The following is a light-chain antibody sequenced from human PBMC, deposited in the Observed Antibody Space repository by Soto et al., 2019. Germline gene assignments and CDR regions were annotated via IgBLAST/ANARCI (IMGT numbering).Light chain of an antibody. V-gene: IGKV1-33*01. Sequence: DIQMTQSPSSLSASVGDRVTITCQASQDISNYLNWYQQKPGKAPKLLIYDASNLETGVPSRFSRSGSGTDFTFTISSLQPEDIATYYCQQYDNPMYTFGQGTKLEIK. J-gene: IGKJ2*01. CDR2: DAS. CDR1: QDISNY. CDR3: QQYDNPMYT.